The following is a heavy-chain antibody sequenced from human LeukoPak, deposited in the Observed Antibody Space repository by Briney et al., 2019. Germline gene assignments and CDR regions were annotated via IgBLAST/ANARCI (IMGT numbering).Heavy chain of an antibody. Sequence: ASVKVSCKASGGTFTSYAISWVRQAPGQGLEWMGGIIPIFGTANYAQKFQGRVTITADESTSTAYMELSSLRSEGTAVYYCARDLYSNYETYYYYGMDVWGQGTTVTVSS. D-gene: IGHD4-11*01. J-gene: IGHJ6*02. CDR2: IIPIFGTA. CDR1: GGTFTSYA. CDR3: ARDLYSNYETYYYYGMDV. V-gene: IGHV1-69*13.